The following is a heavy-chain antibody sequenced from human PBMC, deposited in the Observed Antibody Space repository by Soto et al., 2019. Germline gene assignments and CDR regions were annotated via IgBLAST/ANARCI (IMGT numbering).Heavy chain of an antibody. D-gene: IGHD2-8*01. CDR1: GGTFSSYA. V-gene: IGHV1-69*13. Sequence: SVKVSCKASGGTFSSYAISWVRQAPGQGLEWMGGIIPIFGTANYAQKFQGRVTITADESTSTAYMELSSLRSEDTAVYYCARDADFYRTNGVCYTGYFDYWGQGTLVTVSS. CDR3: ARDADFYRTNGVCYTGYFDY. J-gene: IGHJ4*02. CDR2: IIPIFGTA.